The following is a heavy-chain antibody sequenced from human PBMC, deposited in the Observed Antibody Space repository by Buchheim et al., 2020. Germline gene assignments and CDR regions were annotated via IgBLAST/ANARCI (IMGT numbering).Heavy chain of an antibody. Sequence: QVQLVESGGGLVKPGGSLRLSCAASGFTFSDYYMSWIRQAPGKGLEWVSYISSSGSTIYYADSVKGRFTISRGNAKNSLYLQMNSLRAEDTAVYYCARDKVPSYSGYDWARYYYYGMDVWGQGTT. CDR2: ISSSGSTI. CDR3: ARDKVPSYSGYDWARYYYYGMDV. D-gene: IGHD5-12*01. J-gene: IGHJ6*02. V-gene: IGHV3-11*01. CDR1: GFTFSDYY.